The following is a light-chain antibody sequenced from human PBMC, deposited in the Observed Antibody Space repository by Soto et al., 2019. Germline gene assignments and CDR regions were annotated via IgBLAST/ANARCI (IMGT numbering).Light chain of an antibody. CDR3: NSYTTTSTVV. V-gene: IGLV2-14*01. Sequence: QSVLTQPASVSGSPGQSITISCTGTSSDVGTYNYVSWYQQHPGKAPKLMIYGVSNRPSGIPNRFSGSKSGNTASLTISGLQAEDEADYYCNSYTTTSTVVFGGGTKLTVL. J-gene: IGLJ3*02. CDR1: SSDVGTYNY. CDR2: GVS.